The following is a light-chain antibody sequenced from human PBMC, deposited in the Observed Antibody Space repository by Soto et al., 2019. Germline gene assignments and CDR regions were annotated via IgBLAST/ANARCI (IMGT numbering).Light chain of an antibody. J-gene: IGLJ2*01. Sequence: QSVLTQPPSASGAPGQGITISCSGGSSNIVINYVYWYQQLPGTAPRLLIYRNNQRPSGVPDRFSGSKSGTSASLAISALRSEDEADYYCTVWDDSLRGRLFGGGTTVTVL. CDR1: SSNIVINY. V-gene: IGLV1-47*01. CDR2: RNN. CDR3: TVWDDSLRGRL.